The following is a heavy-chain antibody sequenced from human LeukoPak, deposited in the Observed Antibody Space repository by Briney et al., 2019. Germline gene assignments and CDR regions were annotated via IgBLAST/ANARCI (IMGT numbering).Heavy chain of an antibody. J-gene: IGHJ4*02. CDR2: IYYSGST. V-gene: IGHV4-39*01. Sequence: SGTLSLTCTVSGGSISSSSYYWGWIRQPPGKGLEWIGSIYYSGSTYYNPSLKSRVTISVDTSKNQFSLKLSSVTAADTAVYYCARPGYSSGWYEVDYWGQGTLVTVSS. D-gene: IGHD6-19*01. CDR1: GGSISSSSYY. CDR3: ARPGYSSGWYEVDY.